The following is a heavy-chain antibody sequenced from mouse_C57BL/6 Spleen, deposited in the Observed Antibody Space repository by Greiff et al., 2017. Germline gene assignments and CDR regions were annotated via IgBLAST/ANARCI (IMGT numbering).Heavy chain of an antibody. V-gene: IGHV1-69*01. J-gene: IGHJ2*01. D-gene: IGHD1-1*01. CDR2: IDPSDSYT. CDR3: ARGAAYYGSSLYYFDY. Sequence: QVQLQQPGAELVMPGASVKLSCTASGYTFTSYWMHWVKQSPGQGLEWIGEIDPSDSYTNYTQKFKGKSTLTVDKSSSTAYMQLSSLTSEDSAVYSWARGAAYYGSSLYYFDYWGQGTTLTVSS. CDR1: GYTFTSYW.